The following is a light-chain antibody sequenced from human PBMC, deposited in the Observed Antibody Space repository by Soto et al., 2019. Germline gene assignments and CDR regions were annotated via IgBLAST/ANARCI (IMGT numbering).Light chain of an antibody. CDR3: QQYGTSPWT. J-gene: IGKJ1*01. Sequence: EIVFTQSPATLSLSPGERATLSCRASRSVSSSFLAWYQQRPGQAPRLLISGASSRATGIPDRFSGSGSGTDFTLTISRLEPEDFAVYYCQQYGTSPWTFGQGTHVEIK. V-gene: IGKV3-20*01. CDR2: GAS. CDR1: RSVSSSF.